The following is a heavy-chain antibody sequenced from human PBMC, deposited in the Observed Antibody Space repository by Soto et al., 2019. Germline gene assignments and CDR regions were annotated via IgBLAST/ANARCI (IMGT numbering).Heavy chain of an antibody. CDR1: GFTFTRYS. CDR3: ARESEDLTSNFDY. J-gene: IGHJ4*02. CDR2: ISSTTNYI. V-gene: IGHV3-21*01. Sequence: VQLVESGGGLVKPGGSLRLSYAASGFTFTRYSMNWVRQAPGKGLEWVSSISSTTNYIYYADSMKGRFTVSRDNAKNSVYLEMNSLSAEDTAVYYCARESEDLTSNFDYWGQGTLVTVSS.